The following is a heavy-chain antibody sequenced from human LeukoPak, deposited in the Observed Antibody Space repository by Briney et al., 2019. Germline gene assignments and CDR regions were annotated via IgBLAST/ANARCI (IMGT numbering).Heavy chain of an antibody. V-gene: IGHV3-30*18. CDR2: ISYDGSNK. CDR3: AKVHYGDYLPDY. D-gene: IGHD4-17*01. Sequence: GRSLRLSCAASGFTFISYGMHWVRQAPGKGLEWVAVISYDGSNKYYADSVKGRFTISRDNSKNTLYLQMNSLRAEDTAVYYCAKVHYGDYLPDYWGQGTLVTVSS. CDR1: GFTFISYG. J-gene: IGHJ4*02.